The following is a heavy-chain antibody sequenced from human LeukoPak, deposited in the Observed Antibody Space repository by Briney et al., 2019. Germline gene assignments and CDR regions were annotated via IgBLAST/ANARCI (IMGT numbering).Heavy chain of an antibody. CDR1: GCTFSSYW. D-gene: IGHD5-18*01. CDR2: IKSDGSST. J-gene: IGHJ6*03. Sequence: SGGSLRLSCAASGCTFSSYWMHWVRQAPGRGLVWVSRIKSDGSSTSYADSVKCLFTISRANASNTLYLQMNRLSAEDTAVYYCARRPWPQLWPRYYYSYSMDVWGKGTTVTVSS. V-gene: IGHV3-74*01. CDR3: ARRPWPQLWPRYYYSYSMDV.